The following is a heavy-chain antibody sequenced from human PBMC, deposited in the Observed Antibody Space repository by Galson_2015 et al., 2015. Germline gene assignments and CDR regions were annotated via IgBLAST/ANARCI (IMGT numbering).Heavy chain of an antibody. CDR3: AIGENVDTAMAPLYGMDV. CDR2: IIPIFGTA. V-gene: IGHV1-69*13. Sequence: SVKVSCKASGGTFSSYAINWVRQAPGQGLEWMGGIIPIFGTANYAQKFQGRVTITADESTSTAYMELSSLRSEDTAVYYCAIGENVDTAMAPLYGMDVWGQGTTVTVSS. CDR1: GGTFSSYA. J-gene: IGHJ6*02. D-gene: IGHD5-18*01.